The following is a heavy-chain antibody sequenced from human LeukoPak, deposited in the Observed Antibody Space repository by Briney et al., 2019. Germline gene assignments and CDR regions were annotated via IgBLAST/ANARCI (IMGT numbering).Heavy chain of an antibody. J-gene: IGHJ4*02. CDR1: GGSFSGYY. V-gene: IGHV4-34*01. D-gene: IGHD5-24*01. CDR2: INHSGST. Sequence: ETSETLSLTCAVYGGSFSGYYWSWIRQPPGKGLEWIGEINHSGSTNYNPSLKSRVTISVDTSKNQFSLKLSSVTAADTAVYYCARRKGRDGYNLGDFDYWGQGTLVTVSS. CDR3: ARRKGRDGYNLGDFDY.